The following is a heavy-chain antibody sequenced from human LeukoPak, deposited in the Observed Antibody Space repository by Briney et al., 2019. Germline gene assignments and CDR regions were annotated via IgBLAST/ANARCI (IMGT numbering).Heavy chain of an antibody. CDR3: ASLSAQYDSSGYYGSD. V-gene: IGHV4-4*07. Sequence: PSETLSLTCTVSGGSISSYYWSWIRQPAGKGLEWIGRIYTSGSTNYNPSLKSRVTMSVDTSKNQFSLKLSSVTAADTAVYYCASLSAQYDSSGYYGSDWGQGTLVTVSS. J-gene: IGHJ4*02. CDR1: GGSISSYY. D-gene: IGHD3-22*01. CDR2: IYTSGST.